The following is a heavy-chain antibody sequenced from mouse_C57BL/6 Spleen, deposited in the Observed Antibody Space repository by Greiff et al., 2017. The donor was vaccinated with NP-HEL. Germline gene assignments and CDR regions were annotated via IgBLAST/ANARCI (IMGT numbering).Heavy chain of an antibody. CDR1: GFTFSDYG. D-gene: IGHD2-3*01. Sequence: EVKLMESGGGLVQPGGSLKLSCAASGFTFSDYGMAWVRQAPRKGPEWVAFISNLAYSIYYADTVTGRFTISRENAKNTLYLEMSSLRSEDTAMYYCARKMGLYAMDYWGQGTSVTVSS. CDR2: ISNLAYSI. J-gene: IGHJ4*01. V-gene: IGHV5-15*01. CDR3: ARKMGLYAMDY.